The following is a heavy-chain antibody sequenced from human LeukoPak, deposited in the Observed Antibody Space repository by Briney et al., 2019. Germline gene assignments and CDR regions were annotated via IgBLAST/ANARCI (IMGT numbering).Heavy chain of an antibody. D-gene: IGHD4-17*01. V-gene: IGHV3-30*18. CDR3: AKGDDYGDYFAYFDY. CDR2: ISHDGSDK. Sequence: GRSLRLSCAASGFIFSSYGMHWVRQAPGKGLEWAAVISHDGSDKYYADPVKGRFTISRDNSKNTLYLQMNSLRAEDTAVYYCAKGDDYGDYFAYFDYWGQGTLVTVSS. J-gene: IGHJ4*02. CDR1: GFIFSSYG.